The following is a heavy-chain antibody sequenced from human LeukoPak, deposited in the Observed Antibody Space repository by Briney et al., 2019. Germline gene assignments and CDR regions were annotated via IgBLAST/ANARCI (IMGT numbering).Heavy chain of an antibody. D-gene: IGHD1-26*01. Sequence: ASETLSLTCTVSGYSISSGYYWGWIRPPPGKGLEWIGSIYHSGSTYYNPSLKSRVTISVDTSKNRFSLKLSSVTAADTAVYYCARVSSGSGSYDYYYYYYYMDVWGKGTTVTVSS. CDR2: IYHSGST. V-gene: IGHV4-38-2*02. J-gene: IGHJ6*03. CDR1: GYSISSGYY. CDR3: ARVSSGSGSYDYYYYYYYMDV.